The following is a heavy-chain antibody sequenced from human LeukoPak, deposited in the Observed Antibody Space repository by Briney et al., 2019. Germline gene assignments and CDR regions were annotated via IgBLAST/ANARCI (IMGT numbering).Heavy chain of an antibody. CDR3: ARGGRDGYNWGFDY. V-gene: IGHV3-53*01. CDR1: GFTVSSHY. CDR2: IYSGGNT. D-gene: IGHD5-24*01. J-gene: IGHJ4*02. Sequence: PGGSLRLSCAASGFTVSSHYMSWVRQAPGKGLEWVSVIYSGGNTYYADSVKGRFTISRDNSKNTLYVQMNSLRVGDTAVYYCARGGRDGYNWGFDYWGQGTLVTVSS.